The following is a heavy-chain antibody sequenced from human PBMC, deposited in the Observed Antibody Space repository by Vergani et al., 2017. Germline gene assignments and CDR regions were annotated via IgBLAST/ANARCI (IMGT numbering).Heavy chain of an antibody. V-gene: IGHV3-74*01. CDR1: GFTFTTYW. J-gene: IGHJ4*02. CDR3: TRGAYSGIQIGSYFYL. Sequence: EVQLVESGGGLVQPGGSLRLSCEAIGFTFTTYWMHWVRQAPGKGLEWVSRITSDGSSSTSTDSVKGRFTISRDNAKNTLYLQMSSLRTEDTAIYYCTRGAYSGIQIGSYFYLWGQGTLVTVSS. D-gene: IGHD1-26*01. CDR2: ITSDGSSS.